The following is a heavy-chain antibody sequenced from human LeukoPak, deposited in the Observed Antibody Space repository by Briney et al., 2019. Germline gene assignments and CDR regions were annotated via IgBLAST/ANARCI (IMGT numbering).Heavy chain of an antibody. D-gene: IGHD3-3*01. Sequence: SETLSLTCAVSVGSISSDYWSWIRQPPGKGLEWIGYISYSGSTNHNPSLKSRVTISVDTSKNQFSLRLSSVTAADTALYYCARGGGDFWNGYFGFCDSWGQGTLVTVSS. CDR3: ARGGGDFWNGYFGFCDS. CDR1: VGSISSDY. V-gene: IGHV4-59*01. J-gene: IGHJ4*02. CDR2: ISYSGST.